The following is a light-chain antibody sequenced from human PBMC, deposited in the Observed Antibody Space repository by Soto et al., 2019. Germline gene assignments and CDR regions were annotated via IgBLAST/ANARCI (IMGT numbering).Light chain of an antibody. V-gene: IGKV3-20*01. J-gene: IGKJ2*01. CDR3: QQYGTSPPYT. CDR2: HTS. CDR1: QSVSSSS. Sequence: EGVMTQSPGTLSLSPGDRATLACRAGQSVSSSSLAWYQQKPGQAPRLLIYHTSSRATGIPDRFSGSGSGTDFTLTISRLEPEDFAVYYCQQYGTSPPYTFGQGT.